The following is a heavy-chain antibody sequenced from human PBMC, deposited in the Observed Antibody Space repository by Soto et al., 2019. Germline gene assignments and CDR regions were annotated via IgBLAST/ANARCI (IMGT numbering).Heavy chain of an antibody. CDR3: ARDHRGYGTFDH. J-gene: IGHJ4*01. CDR1: GYTFTSYG. Sequence: ASVKVSCKASGYTFTSYGISWVRQAPGQGLEWMGWISSYNGVTNYAQKLQGRVTLTTDSSTSTAYMEVRSLRVDDTAVYYCARDHRGYGTFDHWGHGTLVTVSS. D-gene: IGHD5-12*01. V-gene: IGHV1-18*01. CDR2: ISSYNGVT.